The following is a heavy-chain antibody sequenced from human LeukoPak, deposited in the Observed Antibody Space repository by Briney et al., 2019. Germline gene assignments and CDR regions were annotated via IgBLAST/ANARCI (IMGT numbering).Heavy chain of an antibody. CDR1: GFTFSSYW. Sequence: PGGSLRLSCAASGFTFSSYWMSWVRQAPGKGLEWVANIKQDGSEKYYVDSVKGRFTISRDNSKNTLYLQMNSLRAEDTAVYYCAKGEGEAVAGTAFDIWGQGTMVTVSS. D-gene: IGHD6-19*01. J-gene: IGHJ3*02. V-gene: IGHV3-7*01. CDR2: IKQDGSEK. CDR3: AKGEGEAVAGTAFDI.